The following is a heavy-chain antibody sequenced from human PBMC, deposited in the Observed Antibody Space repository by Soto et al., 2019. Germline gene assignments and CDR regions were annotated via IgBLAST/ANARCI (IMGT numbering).Heavy chain of an antibody. D-gene: IGHD2-2*01. J-gene: IGHJ6*02. CDR1: GFTFSSYG. V-gene: IGHV3-30*18. CDR2: ISYDGSNK. Sequence: GGSLRLSCAASGFTFSSYGMHWVRQAPGKGLEWVAVISYDGSNKYYADSVKGRFTISRDNSKNTLYLQMNSLRAEDTAVYYCAKVIEPAAIIGWYYYYYGMDVWGQGTTVTVSS. CDR3: AKVIEPAAIIGWYYYYYGMDV.